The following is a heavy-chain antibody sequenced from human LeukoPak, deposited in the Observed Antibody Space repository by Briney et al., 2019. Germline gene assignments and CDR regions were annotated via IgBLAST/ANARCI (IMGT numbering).Heavy chain of an antibody. CDR1: GYTFTSYG. CDR3: ARDDYGGNSGGDYFQH. D-gene: IGHD4-23*01. CDR2: SSAYNGNT. Sequence: ASVKVSCKASGYTFTSYGISWVRQAPGQGLEWMGWSSAYNGNTNYAQKLQGRVTMTTDTSTSTAYMELRSLRSDDTAVYYCARDDYGGNSGGDYFQHWGQGTLVTVSS. J-gene: IGHJ1*01. V-gene: IGHV1-18*01.